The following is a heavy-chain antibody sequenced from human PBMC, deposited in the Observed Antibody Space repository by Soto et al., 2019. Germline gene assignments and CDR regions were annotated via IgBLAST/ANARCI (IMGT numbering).Heavy chain of an antibody. Sequence: GGALRRSCAASGFTFSSYSMNWVRQAPGKGLEWVSSISSSSSYIYYADSVKGRFTISRDNAKNSLYLQMNSLRAEDTAVYYCAKTVAAAGWFDPWGQGTLVTVSS. CDR3: AKTVAAAGWFDP. CDR2: ISSSSSYI. J-gene: IGHJ5*02. CDR1: GFTFSSYS. D-gene: IGHD6-13*01. V-gene: IGHV3-21*01.